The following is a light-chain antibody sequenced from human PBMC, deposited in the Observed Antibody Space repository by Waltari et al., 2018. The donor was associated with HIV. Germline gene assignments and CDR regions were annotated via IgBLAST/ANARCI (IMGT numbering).Light chain of an antibody. V-gene: IGKV4-1*01. CDR2: WAS. CDR3: HQSYITPWT. CDR1: QSVLYSSNNKNY. Sequence: DIVMTQSTDSLAVSLGERANIPCKSSQSVLYSSNNKNYLAWYQKKPGQPPKLLIYWASTREFGVPDRFSGSGSGTDFTLTISSLQAEDVAVYYCHQSYITPWTFGRGTKVEIK. J-gene: IGKJ1*01.